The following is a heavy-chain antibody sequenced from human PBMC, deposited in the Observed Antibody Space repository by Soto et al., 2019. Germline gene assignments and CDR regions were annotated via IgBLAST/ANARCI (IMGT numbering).Heavy chain of an antibody. CDR3: ARDAQDPYNYGSDY. V-gene: IGHV4-38-2*02. D-gene: IGHD5-18*01. J-gene: IGHJ4*03. Sequence: PSDNLSLTCAGAVYSLTSGAYWGWSRQPPGKGLEWIGSIYHSGSTYYNPSLKSQVTMSVATSKNQFSLNLSSVTAADTAVYYCARDAQDPYNYGSDYWGHGSLVNVS. CDR2: IYHSGST. CDR1: VYSLTSGAY.